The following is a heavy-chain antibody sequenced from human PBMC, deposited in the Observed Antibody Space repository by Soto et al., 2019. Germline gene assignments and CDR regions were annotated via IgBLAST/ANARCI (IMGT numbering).Heavy chain of an antibody. CDR2: IKQDGSEK. CDR1: GFTFSSYW. Sequence: GGSLRLSCAASGFTFSSYWMSWVRQAPGKGLEWVATIKQDGSEKNYVDSVKGRFTISRDNAKNSLYLQMNSLRAEDTAVYYCAREVTMVRGVFFDSWGQGTLVTVSS. V-gene: IGHV3-7*05. D-gene: IGHD3-10*01. J-gene: IGHJ4*02. CDR3: AREVTMVRGVFFDS.